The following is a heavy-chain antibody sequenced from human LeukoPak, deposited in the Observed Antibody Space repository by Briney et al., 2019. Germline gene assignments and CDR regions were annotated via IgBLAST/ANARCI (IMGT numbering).Heavy chain of an antibody. Sequence: GGSLRLSCVASGFTFSSYGMHWVRQAPGKGLEWVAVIWYDGSNKYYADSVKGRFTISRDNSKNTLYLQMNSLRAEDTAVYYCARSDSSGWYLVYFDYRGQGTLVTVSS. CDR3: ARSDSSGWYLVYFDY. CDR2: IWYDGSNK. D-gene: IGHD6-19*01. CDR1: GFTFSSYG. V-gene: IGHV3-33*01. J-gene: IGHJ4*02.